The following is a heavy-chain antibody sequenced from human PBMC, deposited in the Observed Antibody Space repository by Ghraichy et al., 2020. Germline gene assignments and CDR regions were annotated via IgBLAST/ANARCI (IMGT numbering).Heavy chain of an antibody. CDR1: GDSISNYY. V-gene: IGHV4-59*01. J-gene: IGHJ4*02. Sequence: SETLSLTCTVSGDSISNYYWTWIRQPPGKGLEWIGYVYFTGSTKYNPSLKSRVTISMDTSKNQFSLRRSSVTAADAAFYSCARFCFGVRGPDYWGQGTLVTVSS. CDR3: ARFCFGVRGPDY. CDR2: VYFTGST. D-gene: IGHD2-15*01.